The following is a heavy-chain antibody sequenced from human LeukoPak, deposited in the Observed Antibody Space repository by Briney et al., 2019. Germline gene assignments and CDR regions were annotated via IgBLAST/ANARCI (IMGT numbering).Heavy chain of an antibody. J-gene: IGHJ5*02. CDR1: GFTFDDYA. CDR3: ARDLEDCSGGSCYSWFDP. CDR2: ISWNSGSI. V-gene: IGHV3-9*01. Sequence: PGGSLRLSCAASGFTFDDYAMHWVRQAPGKGLEWVSGISWNSGSIGYADSVKGRFTISRDNSKNTLYLQMNSLRAEDTAVYYCARDLEDCSGGSCYSWFDPWGQGTLVTVSS. D-gene: IGHD2-15*01.